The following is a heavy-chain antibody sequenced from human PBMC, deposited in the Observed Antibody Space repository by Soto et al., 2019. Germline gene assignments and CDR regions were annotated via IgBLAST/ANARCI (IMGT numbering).Heavy chain of an antibody. CDR1: GFTFDDFA. J-gene: IGHJ4*02. V-gene: IGHV3-9*01. CDR2: ISWNSGSI. CDR3: AKDTKSTPSYLGF. D-gene: IGHD2-8*01. Sequence: DVQMAEAGGGLIQPGRSLRLSCTASGFTFDDFAMHWVRQAPGKGLVWLSGISWNSGSIAYADSVKGRFTISIDNTKNSLFLQMNGLRAEDTALNYGAKDTKSTPSYLGFWGQGTLVPVSS.